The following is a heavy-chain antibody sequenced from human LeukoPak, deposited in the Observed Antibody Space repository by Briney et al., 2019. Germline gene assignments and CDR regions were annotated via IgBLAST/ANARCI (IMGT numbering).Heavy chain of an antibody. J-gene: IGHJ4*02. CDR1: GGSISRGSYY. CDR2: IYNSGST. CDR3: ARWTSCGGDCHILDY. D-gene: IGHD2-21*02. V-gene: IGHV4-61*02. Sequence: PSQTLSLTCVVSGGSISRGSYYWNWIRQPAGKGLEWMGRIYNSGSTNYNPSLKSRVTISVDTSRNQLSLQLTSVTAAGTAVYYCARWTSCGGDCHILDYWGQGILVTVSS.